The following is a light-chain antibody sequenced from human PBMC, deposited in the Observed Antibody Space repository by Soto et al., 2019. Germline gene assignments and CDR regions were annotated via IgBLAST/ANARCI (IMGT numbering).Light chain of an antibody. CDR1: QTVDIRK. CDR2: AAT. V-gene: IGKV3-20*01. CDR3: QHFTRSPF. Sequence: EVVLTQSPGTLSLSPGERATLSCRASQTVDIRKLAWYQQKPGQAPRLLIYAATNSATGIPDRFTGSGCGTDFTLTISRLEADYFAVYCCQHFTRSPFFGQGTRLEIK. J-gene: IGKJ2*01.